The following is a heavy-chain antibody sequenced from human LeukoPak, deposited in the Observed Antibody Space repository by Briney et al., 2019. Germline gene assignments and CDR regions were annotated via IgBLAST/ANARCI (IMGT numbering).Heavy chain of an antibody. J-gene: IGHJ2*01. CDR2: ISSSSSTI. V-gene: IGHV3-48*01. CDR1: GFTFSSYS. Sequence: PGGSLRLSCAASGFTFSSYSMNWVRQAPGKGLEWVSYISSSSSTIYYADSVKGRFTISRDNAKNSLYLQMNSLRAEDTAVYYCAKVHHEAYSKRVAPSFWYFDLWGRGTLVTVSS. CDR3: AKVHHEAYSKRVAPSFWYFDL. D-gene: IGHD4-11*01.